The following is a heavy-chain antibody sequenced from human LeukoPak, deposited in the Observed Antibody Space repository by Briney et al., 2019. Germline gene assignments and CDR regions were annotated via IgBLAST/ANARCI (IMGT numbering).Heavy chain of an antibody. CDR2: IYHSGST. CDR1: GYSISSGYY. J-gene: IGHJ4*02. Sequence: SETLSLTCAVSGYSISSGYYWGWIRQPPGQRLECIVSIYHSGSTYYNPSLKSRVTISVDTSKNQFSLKLSSVTAADTAVYYCARVFGYSYGYYFDYWGQGTLVTVSS. V-gene: IGHV4-38-2*01. CDR3: ARVFGYSYGYYFDY. D-gene: IGHD5-18*01.